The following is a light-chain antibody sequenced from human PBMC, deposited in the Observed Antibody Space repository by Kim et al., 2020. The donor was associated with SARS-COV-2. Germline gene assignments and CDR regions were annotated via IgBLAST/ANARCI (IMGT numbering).Light chain of an antibody. V-gene: IGLV3-1*01. CDR2: QDV. Sequence: SVSTGQKAGSTCSRDDLGEKYVGWYQQKPGQSPVVVIYQDVKRPPGIPERVSGSNSGNTATLTMSGTQAMDDAAYYCQAWDSNTASFGGGTQLTVL. CDR1: DLGEKY. CDR3: QAWDSNTAS. J-gene: IGLJ2*01.